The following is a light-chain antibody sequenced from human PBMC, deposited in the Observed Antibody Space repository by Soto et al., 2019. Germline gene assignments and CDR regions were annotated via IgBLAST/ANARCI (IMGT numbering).Light chain of an antibody. CDR2: GAS. CDR3: QQYHSSSWT. V-gene: IGKV3-20*01. CDR1: QSVSSSS. J-gene: IGKJ1*01. Sequence: CRASQSVSSSSLAWYQQKPGQPTRLLIHGASSRATGIPERFSGSGSGTDFTLTVSRLEPEDSAVYYCQQYHSSSWTFGQGTKVDIK.